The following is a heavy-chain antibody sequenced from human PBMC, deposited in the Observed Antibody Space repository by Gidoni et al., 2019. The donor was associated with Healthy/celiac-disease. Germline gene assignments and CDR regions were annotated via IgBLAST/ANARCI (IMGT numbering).Heavy chain of an antibody. CDR1: GFTFRNAW. D-gene: IGHD5-18*01. CDR2: IKSKTDGGTT. J-gene: IGHJ4*02. V-gene: IGHV3-15*01. CDR3: TTLVWIQLWSMADY. Sequence: EVQLVESGGGLVKPGGSLRLSCAASGFTFRNAWMSWVRQAPGKGLEWVGRIKSKTDGGTTDYAAPVKGRFTISRDDSKNTLYLQMNSLKTEDTAVYYCTTLVWIQLWSMADYWGQGTLVTVSS.